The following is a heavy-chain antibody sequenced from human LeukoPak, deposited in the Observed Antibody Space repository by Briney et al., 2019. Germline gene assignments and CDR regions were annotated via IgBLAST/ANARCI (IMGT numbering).Heavy chain of an antibody. V-gene: IGHV3-48*01. CDR3: ARDPDHHYYYYMDV. CDR1: GFTFSSYS. Sequence: GGSLRLSCAASGFTFSSYSMNWVRQAPGKGLEWVSYISSSSSTIYYADSVKGRFTISRDNAKNSLYLQMNSLRAEDTAVYYCARDPDHHYYYYMDVWGKGTTVTVSS. CDR2: ISSSSSTI. D-gene: IGHD1-14*01. J-gene: IGHJ6*03.